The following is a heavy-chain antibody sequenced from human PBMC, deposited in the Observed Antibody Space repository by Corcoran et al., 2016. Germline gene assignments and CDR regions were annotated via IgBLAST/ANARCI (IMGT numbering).Heavy chain of an antibody. D-gene: IGHD3-22*01. CDR3: ARASTEIYDSSGYYNRGWFDP. Sequence: QVQLQESGPGLVKPSQTLSLTCTVSGGSISSGGYYWSWIRQHPGKGLEGIGYIYYSGSTYYNPSLKSRVTISVDTSKNQFSLKLSSVTAADTAVYYCARASTEIYDSSGYYNRGWFDPWGQGTLVTVSS. CDR2: IYYSGST. J-gene: IGHJ5*02. CDR1: GGSISSGGYY. V-gene: IGHV4-31*03.